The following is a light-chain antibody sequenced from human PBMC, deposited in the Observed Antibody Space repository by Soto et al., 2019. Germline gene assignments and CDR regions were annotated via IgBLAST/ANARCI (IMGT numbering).Light chain of an antibody. CDR3: QSYDNSKSFNYV. V-gene: IGLV1-40*01. CDR1: SSNIGSTYD. J-gene: IGLJ1*01. CDR2: GNT. Sequence: QSVLTQPPSVSGAPEQRVTISCTGSSSNIGSTYDVQWYQQLPGTAPKLLIHGNTDRPSGVPDRFSGSKPGTSASLPITGLQADDEANYSCQSYDNSKSFNYVFGTGTKFTVL.